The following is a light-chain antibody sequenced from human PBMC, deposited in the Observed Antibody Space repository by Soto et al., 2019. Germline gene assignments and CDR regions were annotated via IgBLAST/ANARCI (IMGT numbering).Light chain of an antibody. CDR1: STDVGGYNY. CDR3: CSEAGKDTLVV. V-gene: IGLV2-11*01. CDR2: DIS. Sequence: QSALTQPPSVSGSPGQSVTISCTGTSTDVGGYNYVSWHQQHPAKVPKLMIYDISKRPSGVPDRFSCSESGTTASLTISGLGVEDEADSYYCSEAGKDTLVVFGRGTKVTVL. J-gene: IGLJ1*01.